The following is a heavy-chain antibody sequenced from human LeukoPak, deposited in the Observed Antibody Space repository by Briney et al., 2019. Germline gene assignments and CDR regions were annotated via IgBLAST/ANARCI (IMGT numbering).Heavy chain of an antibody. J-gene: IGHJ4*02. D-gene: IGHD3-22*01. CDR3: SGGYYDSSGEIDY. CDR2: ISSSSSTI. CDR1: GFTFSSYS. Sequence: GGSLRLSCAASGFTFSSYSMNWVRQAPGKGLEWVSYISSSSSTIYYADSVKGRFTISRDNAKNSLYLQMNSLRDEDTAVYYCSGGYYDSSGEIDYWGQGTLVTVPS. V-gene: IGHV3-48*02.